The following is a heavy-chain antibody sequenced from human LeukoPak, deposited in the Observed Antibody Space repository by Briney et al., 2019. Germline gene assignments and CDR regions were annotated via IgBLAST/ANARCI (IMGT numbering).Heavy chain of an antibody. CDR2: IYHSGST. CDR3: ASGRRDGYNLDY. CDR1: GGSINSSNW. J-gene: IGHJ4*02. V-gene: IGHV4-4*02. Sequence: SGTLSLTCAVSGGSINSSNWWSWVRQPPGKGLEWIGEIYHSGSTNYNPSLKSRVTISVDTSKNQFSLKLSSVTAADTAVYYCASGRRDGYNLDYWGQGTLVTVSS. D-gene: IGHD5-24*01.